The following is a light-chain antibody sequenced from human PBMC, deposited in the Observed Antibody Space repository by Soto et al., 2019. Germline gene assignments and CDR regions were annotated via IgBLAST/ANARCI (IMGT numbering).Light chain of an antibody. CDR2: AAS. CDR3: QKYTTVPT. Sequence: DIQMTQSPSSLSASVGDRVTITCRANQGISNYLAWYQQIPGKVPKLLISAASTLQSGVPSRFSGSGSGTDFTLTSSMLQPDVVATYCRQKYTTVPTFGGGTKVEIK. J-gene: IGKJ4*01. CDR1: QGISNY. V-gene: IGKV1-27*01.